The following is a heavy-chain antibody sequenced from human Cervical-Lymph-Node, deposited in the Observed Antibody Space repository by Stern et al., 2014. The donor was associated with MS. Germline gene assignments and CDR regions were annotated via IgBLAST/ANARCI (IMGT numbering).Heavy chain of an antibody. Sequence: VQLVQSGAEVKKPGSSVKVSCKASGGTFSSYAISWVRQAPGQGLEWMGGIIPIFGTANSAQNFQGRVTITADESPGTAYKERSSLRSEDTAVYYCARGELKEGLVRGMDVWGQGTTVTVSS. J-gene: IGHJ6*02. D-gene: IGHD1-26*01. CDR2: IIPIFGTA. CDR3: ARGELKEGLVRGMDV. CDR1: GGTFSSYA. V-gene: IGHV1-69*01.